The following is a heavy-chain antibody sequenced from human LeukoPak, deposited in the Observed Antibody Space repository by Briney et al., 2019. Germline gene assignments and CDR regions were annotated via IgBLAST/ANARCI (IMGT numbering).Heavy chain of an antibody. CDR3: ATPGPAPINNWFET. CDR2: FDPEDGET. CDR1: GYAFTSYG. V-gene: IGHV1-24*01. Sequence: ASVNVSCKASGYAFTSYGISWVRQAPGKGLEWMGRFDPEDGETVYAQNFQGRVTLTEDTSIDTAYMEVYILRSEDTAVYYCATPGPAPINNWFETWGQGTLVTVSS. J-gene: IGHJ5*02. D-gene: IGHD2-2*01.